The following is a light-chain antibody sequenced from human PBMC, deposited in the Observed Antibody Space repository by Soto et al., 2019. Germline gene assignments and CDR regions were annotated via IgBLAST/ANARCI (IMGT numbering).Light chain of an antibody. CDR1: QSVSSSY. Sequence: EIVLTQSPGTLSLSPGERATPSCRASQSVSSSYLAWYQQKPGQAPRLLIYGASSRATGIPDRFSGSGSGTDFTLTISRLEPEDFAVYYCQQYGSSPRTFGQGTKVHIK. J-gene: IGKJ1*01. V-gene: IGKV3-20*01. CDR2: GAS. CDR3: QQYGSSPRT.